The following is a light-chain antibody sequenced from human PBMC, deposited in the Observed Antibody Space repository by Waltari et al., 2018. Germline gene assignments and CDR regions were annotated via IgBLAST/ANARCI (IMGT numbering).Light chain of an antibody. CDR2: EAS. CDR1: QSVSKW. V-gene: IGKV1-5*03. CDR3: QHYSSSPWT. J-gene: IGKJ1*01. Sequence: TCRASQSVSKWLAGYQQKPGTAPKLLIYEASSLESGVPSKFSGSGSGTEFTLTITSLQPDDFATYYCQHYSSSPWTFGQGTKVEIK.